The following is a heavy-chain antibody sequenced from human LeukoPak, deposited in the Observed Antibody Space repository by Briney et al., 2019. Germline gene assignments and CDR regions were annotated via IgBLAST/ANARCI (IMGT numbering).Heavy chain of an antibody. V-gene: IGHV3-11*01. D-gene: IGHD7-27*01. CDR1: GFTFSDYY. Sequence: GGSLRLSCAASGFTFSDYYMGWLRQAPGKGLEWVSYISSSGSTIYYADSVKGRFTISRDNAKNSLYLQMNSLRAEDTAVYYCARDLTGVPFDYWGQGTLVTVSS. CDR3: ARDLTGVPFDY. J-gene: IGHJ4*02. CDR2: ISSSGSTI.